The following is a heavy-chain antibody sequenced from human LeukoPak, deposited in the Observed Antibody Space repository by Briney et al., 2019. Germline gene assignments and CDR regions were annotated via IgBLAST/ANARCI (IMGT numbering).Heavy chain of an antibody. CDR1: GLTFSSYG. V-gene: IGHV3-23*01. D-gene: IGHD6-6*01. J-gene: IGHJ4*02. Sequence: GGSLRLSCAASGLTFSSYGMSWVRQARGKGLEWVSAISGSGGSTDYADSVNGRFTISRDNSKNTLYLQINSLRAEDTAVYYCAKYARISSSRTGVPSYFDYWGQGTLVTVSS. CDR3: AKYARISSSRTGVPSYFDY. CDR2: ISGSGGST.